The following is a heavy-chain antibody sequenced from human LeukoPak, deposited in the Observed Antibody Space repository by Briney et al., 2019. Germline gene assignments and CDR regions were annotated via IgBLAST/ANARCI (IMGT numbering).Heavy chain of an antibody. Sequence: GGSLRLSCAASGFTFSSYWMSWVRQAPGKGLEWVANIKQDGSEKYYVDSVKGRFTISRDNAKNSLYLQMNSLRAEGTAVYYCARTRSSGGLYYFDYWGQGTLVTVSS. D-gene: IGHD6-6*01. CDR2: IKQDGSEK. CDR3: ARTRSSGGLYYFDY. V-gene: IGHV3-7*01. J-gene: IGHJ4*02. CDR1: GFTFSSYW.